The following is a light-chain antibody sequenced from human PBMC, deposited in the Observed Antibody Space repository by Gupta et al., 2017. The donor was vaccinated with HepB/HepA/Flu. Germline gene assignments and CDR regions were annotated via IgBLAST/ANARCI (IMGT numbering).Light chain of an antibody. CDR2: KVS. CDR1: QGLVYSDGNTY. J-gene: IGKJ4*01. Sequence: DVVITQSPLSLPVTLGQPASISCRSSQGLVYSDGNTYLSWFQQRPGQSPRRLIYKVSDRDSGVPDRFSGSGSGNGYTLRISRVEADDVGIYYCMQASHWPLTFGGGTKVEIK. V-gene: IGKV2-30*01. CDR3: MQASHWPLT.